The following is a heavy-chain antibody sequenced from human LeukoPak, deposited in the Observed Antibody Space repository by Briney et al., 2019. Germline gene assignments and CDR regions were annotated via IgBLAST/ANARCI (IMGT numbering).Heavy chain of an antibody. CDR1: GFTFGSYG. V-gene: IGHV3-33*06. J-gene: IGHJ4*02. Sequence: GGSLRLSCAASGFTFGSYGMHWVRQAPGKGLEWVAVIWYDGSNKYYADSVKGRFTISRDNSKNTLYLQMNSLRAEDTAVYYCAKDHYYDSSGYYYPQNGYFDYWGQGTLVTVSS. CDR2: IWYDGSNK. D-gene: IGHD3-22*01. CDR3: AKDHYYDSSGYYYPQNGYFDY.